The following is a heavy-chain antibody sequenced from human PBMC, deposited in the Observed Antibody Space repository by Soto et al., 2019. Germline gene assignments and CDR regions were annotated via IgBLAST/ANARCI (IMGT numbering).Heavy chain of an antibody. CDR2: ISSTGGTI. CDR3: ARDPYWSGFHGMDV. D-gene: IGHD3-3*01. V-gene: IGHV3-11*01. J-gene: IGHJ6*02. Sequence: QVQLVESGGGLVKPGGSLRLSCAASGFTFSDYYMNWIRQAPGKGLEWVSHISSTGGTIYYADSVKGRFTISRDNAKNSVYLPLNCLRAEDTAVYYCARDPYWSGFHGMDVWGPGTTVTVSS. CDR1: GFTFSDYY.